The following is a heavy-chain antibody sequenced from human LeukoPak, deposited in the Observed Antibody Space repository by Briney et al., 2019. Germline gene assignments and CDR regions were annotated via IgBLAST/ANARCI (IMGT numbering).Heavy chain of an antibody. CDR3: ARDPKYCSGGSCYYTDLAY. V-gene: IGHV1-69*13. J-gene: IGHJ4*02. CDR1: GGTFSSYA. CDR2: IIPIFGTA. D-gene: IGHD2-15*01. Sequence: SVKVSCKASGGTFSSYAISWVRQAPGQGLEWMGGIIPIFGTANYAQKSQGRVTITADESTSTAYMELSSLRSEDMAVYYCARDPKYCSGGSCYYTDLAYWGQGTLVTVSS.